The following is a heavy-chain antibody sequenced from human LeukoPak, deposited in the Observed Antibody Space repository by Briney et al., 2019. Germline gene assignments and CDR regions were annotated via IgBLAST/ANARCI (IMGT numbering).Heavy chain of an antibody. CDR2: ISGSGGST. Sequence: GGSLRLSCAASGFTFSSYAMSWVRQAPGKGLEWVSAISGSGGSTYYADSVKGRFTISRDNSKNTLYLQMNSLGAEDTAVYYCAKADGYNVFVVGDTSGWGQGTLVTVSS. D-gene: IGHD5-24*01. CDR1: GFTFSSYA. CDR3: AKADGYNVFVVGDTSG. J-gene: IGHJ4*02. V-gene: IGHV3-23*01.